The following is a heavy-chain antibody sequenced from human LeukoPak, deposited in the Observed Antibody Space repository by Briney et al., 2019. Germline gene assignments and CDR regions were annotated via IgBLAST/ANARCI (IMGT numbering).Heavy chain of an antibody. D-gene: IGHD3-22*01. CDR3: ARAYYCDSSGYSYYFDY. J-gene: IGHJ4*02. Sequence: PGGSLRLSCAASGFTFSDHYMDWVRQAPGKGLEWVGRTRNKANSYTTEYAASVKGRFTISRDDSKNSLYLQMNSLKTEDTAVYYCARAYYCDSSGYSYYFDYWGQGTLVTVSS. CDR2: TRNKANSYTT. CDR1: GFTFSDHY. V-gene: IGHV3-72*01.